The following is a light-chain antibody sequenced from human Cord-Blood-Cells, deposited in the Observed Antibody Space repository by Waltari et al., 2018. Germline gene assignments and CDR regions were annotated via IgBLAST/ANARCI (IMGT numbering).Light chain of an antibody. CDR2: RNN. Sequence: QSVLTQPPSASGNPGKRVTIACSGRSSNIGSNYVYWYQQLPGTAPKLPIYRNNQRPSGVPDRFSGSKSGTSASLAISGLRSEDEADYYCAAWDDSLSALFGGGTKLTVL. V-gene: IGLV1-47*01. J-gene: IGLJ2*01. CDR1: SSNIGSNY. CDR3: AAWDDSLSAL.